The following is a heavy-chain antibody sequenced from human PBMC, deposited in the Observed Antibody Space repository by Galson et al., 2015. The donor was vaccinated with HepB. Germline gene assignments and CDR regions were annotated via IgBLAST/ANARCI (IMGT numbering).Heavy chain of an antibody. V-gene: IGHV3-30*18. CDR2: ISYDGGNK. CDR3: AKEWMRSGSYIQSFYHYGMPV. J-gene: IGHJ6*02. Sequence: SLRLSCAASGFTLSSYGMHWVRQAPGKGLEWVAVISYDGGNKYYGDSVKGRFTISRDNAQNTLHLQMNSLRGEDTGVYYCAKEWMRSGSYIQSFYHYGMPVWGQGTTVTVSS. D-gene: IGHD1-26*01. CDR1: GFTLSSYG.